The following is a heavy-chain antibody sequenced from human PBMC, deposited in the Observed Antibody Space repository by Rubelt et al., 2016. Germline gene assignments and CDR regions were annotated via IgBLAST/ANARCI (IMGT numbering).Heavy chain of an antibody. Sequence: QLQLQESGPGLVKPSETLSLTCTVSGGSISSSSYYWGWIRQPPGKGLEWIGSIYYSGSTYYNPSPKCRLTISVDTSKNHFSRKLSSVTAADTAVYYCARHSRLLDAFDIWGQGTMVTVSS. J-gene: IGHJ3*02. CDR1: GGSISSSSYY. CDR2: IYYSGST. V-gene: IGHV4-39*01. CDR3: ARHSRLLDAFDI.